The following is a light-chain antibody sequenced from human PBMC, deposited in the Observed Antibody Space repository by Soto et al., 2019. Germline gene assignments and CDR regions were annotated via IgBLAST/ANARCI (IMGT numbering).Light chain of an antibody. CDR3: QSYDSSLSGWV. V-gene: IGLV1-40*01. Sequence: QSVLTQPHSVSGAPGQRVTISCTESSSNIGAGYDVHWYQQLPGTAPKLLIYDNSNRPSGVPDRFSGSKSGTSASLAITGLQAEDEADYYCQSYDSSLSGWVFGGGTKLTVL. J-gene: IGLJ3*02. CDR1: SSNIGAGYD. CDR2: DNS.